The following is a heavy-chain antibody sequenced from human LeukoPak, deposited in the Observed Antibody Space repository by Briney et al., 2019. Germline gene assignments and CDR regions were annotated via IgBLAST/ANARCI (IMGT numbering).Heavy chain of an antibody. CDR1: GFAFSGYN. Sequence: PGGSLRLSCAASGFAFSGYNMNWVRQAPGKGLEWVSSITASSIYIYYADSVKGRFTISRDNAKNSLYLEMNSLRAEDTAVYYCARVXRDYYFDQWGQGTLVTVSS. CDR2: ITASSIYI. D-gene: IGHD3-9*01. J-gene: IGHJ4*02. V-gene: IGHV3-21*01. CDR3: ARVXRDYYFDQ.